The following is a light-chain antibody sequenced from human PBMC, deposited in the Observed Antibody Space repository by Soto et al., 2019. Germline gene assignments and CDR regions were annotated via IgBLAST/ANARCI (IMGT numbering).Light chain of an antibody. Sequence: QSALTQPASVSGSLGQSITISCTGTSIDVGGTSVSWYVSWYQQHPGKVPKLMIYDDDDRPSGVSNRFSGSKSGNTASLTISGLQAEDEADYYCSSYANTRTVVFGGGTKLTVL. CDR1: SIDVGGTSVSWY. CDR3: SSYANTRTVV. J-gene: IGLJ3*02. CDR2: DDD. V-gene: IGLV2-14*03.